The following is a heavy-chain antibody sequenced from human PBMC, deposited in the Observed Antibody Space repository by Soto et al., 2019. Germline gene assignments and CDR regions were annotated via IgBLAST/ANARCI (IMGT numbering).Heavy chain of an antibody. CDR2: IYYSGST. V-gene: IGHV4-59*01. Sequence: SETLSLTCTVSGGAISSYYWSWIRQPPGKGLEWIGYIYYSGSTNYNPSRKSRVTISVDTSKNQFSLKLSSVTAAGTAVYYCAREPHYWGQGTLVTVSS. CDR1: GGAISSYY. J-gene: IGHJ4*02. CDR3: AREPHY.